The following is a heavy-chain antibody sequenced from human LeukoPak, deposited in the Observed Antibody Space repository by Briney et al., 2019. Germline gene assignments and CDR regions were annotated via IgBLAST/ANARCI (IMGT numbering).Heavy chain of an antibody. J-gene: IGHJ4*02. D-gene: IGHD3-22*01. CDR3: ARSVLGGGYAAYYFDY. V-gene: IGHV4-38-2*01. Sequence: PSETLSLTCAVSGCSISSGYYWGWIRQPPGKGLEWIGSIYHSGSTSYNPSLKSRVTISVDTSKNQFSLKLSSVTAADTAVHYCARSVLGGGYAAYYFDYWGQGTLVTVSS. CDR1: GCSISSGYY. CDR2: IYHSGST.